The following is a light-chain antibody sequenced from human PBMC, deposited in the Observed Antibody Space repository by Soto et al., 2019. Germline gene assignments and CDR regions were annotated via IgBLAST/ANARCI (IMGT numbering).Light chain of an antibody. CDR1: QSIRSW. CDR3: QQYNSYWT. J-gene: IGKJ1*01. CDR2: DAS. Sequence: DIPMTQSPSTLSASIGDRVTITCRASQSIRSWLAWYQQKPGRAPKLLIYDASSLESGVPSRFSGSGSGTEFTLTISSLQPDDFAIYYCQQYNSYWTFGQGTKVEIK. V-gene: IGKV1-5*01.